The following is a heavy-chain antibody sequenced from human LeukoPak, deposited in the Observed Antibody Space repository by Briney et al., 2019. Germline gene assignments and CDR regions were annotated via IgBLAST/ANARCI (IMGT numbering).Heavy chain of an antibody. J-gene: IGHJ6*03. CDR1: GGSISSSSYY. V-gene: IGHV4-39*07. D-gene: IGHD6-13*01. Sequence: SETLSLTCTVSGGSISSSSYYWGWIRQPPGKGREWIGSIYYSGSTYYNPSLKSRVTISVDTSKNQFSLKLSSVTAADTAVYYCARDSSSWDYYMDVWGKGTTVTVSS. CDR3: ARDSSSWDYYMDV. CDR2: IYYSGST.